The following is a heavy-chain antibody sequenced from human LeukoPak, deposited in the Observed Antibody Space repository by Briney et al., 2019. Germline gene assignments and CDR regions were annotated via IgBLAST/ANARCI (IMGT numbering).Heavy chain of an antibody. D-gene: IGHD3-3*01. Sequence: SETLSLTCTVSGGSISSYYWSWIRQPPGKGLEWIGYIYYSGSTNYNPSLKSRVTISVDTSKNQFSLELSSVTAADTAVYYCARDRGVLRFLEWPTGYFDLWGRGTLVTVSS. V-gene: IGHV4-59*01. CDR1: GGSISSYY. CDR3: ARDRGVLRFLEWPTGYFDL. J-gene: IGHJ2*01. CDR2: IYYSGST.